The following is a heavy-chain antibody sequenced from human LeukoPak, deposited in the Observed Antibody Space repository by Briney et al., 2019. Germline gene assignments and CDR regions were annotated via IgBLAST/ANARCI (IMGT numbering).Heavy chain of an antibody. CDR2: IKQDGSEK. J-gene: IGHJ4*02. CDR1: GFTVSSDY. Sequence: GGSLRLSCAASGFTVSSDYMSWVRQAPGKGLEWVANIKQDGSEKYYVDSVKGRFTISRDNAKNSLYLQMNSLRAEDTAVYYCARLTSSSWGNWGQGTLVTVSS. V-gene: IGHV3-7*01. D-gene: IGHD6-13*01. CDR3: ARLTSSSWGN.